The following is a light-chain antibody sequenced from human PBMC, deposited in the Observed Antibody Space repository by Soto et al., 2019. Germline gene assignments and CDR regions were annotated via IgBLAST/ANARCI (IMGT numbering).Light chain of an antibody. J-gene: IGKJ1*01. Sequence: DIQMTQSPSSVTASVGDRVTITCRASQSISIYLNWYQQIPGKAPKLLIYASSNLHTGVPSRFSGSASGTDFTLTISSLQPEDSATYYCQQTYSNPRTFGQGTKVDIK. CDR2: ASS. CDR3: QQTYSNPRT. CDR1: QSISIY. V-gene: IGKV1-39*01.